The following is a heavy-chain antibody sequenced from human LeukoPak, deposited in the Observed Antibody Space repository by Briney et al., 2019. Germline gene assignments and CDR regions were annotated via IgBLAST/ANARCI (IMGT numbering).Heavy chain of an antibody. Sequence: TGGSLRLSCAASGFTFSSYSMNWVRQAPGKGLEWVSSISSSSSYIYYADSVKGRFTISRDNAKNSLYLQMNSLRAEDTAVYYCARDLGGALDAFDIWGQGTMVTVSS. CDR1: GFTFSSYS. CDR2: ISSSSSYI. J-gene: IGHJ3*02. V-gene: IGHV3-21*01. D-gene: IGHD3-16*01. CDR3: ARDLGGALDAFDI.